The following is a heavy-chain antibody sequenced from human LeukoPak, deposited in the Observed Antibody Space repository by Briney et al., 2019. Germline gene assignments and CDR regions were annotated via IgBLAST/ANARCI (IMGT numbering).Heavy chain of an antibody. D-gene: IGHD3-10*01. J-gene: IGHJ4*02. V-gene: IGHV4-59*08. Sequence: PSETLSLACTVSGGSISSYYWSRIRQPPGKGLEWIGYMYYSGSTNYNPSLKSRVTILVDTSKNQFSLKLSSVTAADTAVYYCARHLGGSSGFRYFDYWGQGTLVTVSS. CDR3: ARHLGGSSGFRYFDY. CDR1: GGSISSYY. CDR2: MYYSGST.